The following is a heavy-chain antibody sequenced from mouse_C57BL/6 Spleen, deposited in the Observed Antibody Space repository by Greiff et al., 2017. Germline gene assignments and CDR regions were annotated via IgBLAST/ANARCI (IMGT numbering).Heavy chain of an antibody. V-gene: IGHV3-6*01. D-gene: IGHD3-2*02. CDR2: ISYDGSN. CDR1: GYSITSGYY. Sequence: EVQLVESGPGLVKPSQSLSLTCSVTGYSITSGYYWNWIRQLPGNKLEWMGYISYDGSNNYNPSLKNRISITRDTSKNQFFLKLNSVTTEDTATYYCAREDSSGYVFAYWGQGTLVTVSA. CDR3: AREDSSGYVFAY. J-gene: IGHJ3*01.